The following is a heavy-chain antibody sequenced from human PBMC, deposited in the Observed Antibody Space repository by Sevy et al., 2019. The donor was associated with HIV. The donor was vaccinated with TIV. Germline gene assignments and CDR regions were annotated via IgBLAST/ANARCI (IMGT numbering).Heavy chain of an antibody. CDR2: FDPEDGEI. J-gene: IGHJ4*02. D-gene: IGHD3-3*01. V-gene: IGHV1-24*01. Sequence: ASVKVSCKISGYRLSELTMHWVRQAPGKGLEWMGRFDPEDGEIIYAQKFQGRVTVTEDTSTDTAYMELSRLRSEDTAVYYCATGREYYDENGGYFAYWGPGTLVTVSS. CDR1: GYRLSELT. CDR3: ATGREYYDENGGYFAY.